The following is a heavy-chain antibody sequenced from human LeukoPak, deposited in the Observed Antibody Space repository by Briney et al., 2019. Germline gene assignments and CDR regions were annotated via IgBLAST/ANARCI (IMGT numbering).Heavy chain of an antibody. D-gene: IGHD5-18*01. Sequence: GGSLGLSCAASGFTFSSYWMSWVRQAPGKGLEWVANIKRDGSETYFMDSVKGRFTISRDNAKNSLFLQMVSLRAEDTAMYYCARGRYSSTTYYFDYWGQETPVTVSS. J-gene: IGHJ4*02. V-gene: IGHV3-7*03. CDR3: ARGRYSSTTYYFDY. CDR2: IKRDGSET. CDR1: GFTFSSYW.